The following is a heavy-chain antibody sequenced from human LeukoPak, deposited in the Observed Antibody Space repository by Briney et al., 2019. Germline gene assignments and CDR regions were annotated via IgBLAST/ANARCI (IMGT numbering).Heavy chain of an antibody. D-gene: IGHD2-2*01. J-gene: IGHJ5*02. CDR3: ARGDIVVVPAAMTLVFDP. Sequence: SETLSLTCTVSGGSISSYYWSWIRQPPGKGLEWIGYIYYSGSTNYNPSLKSRVTISADTSKNQFSLKLSSVTAADTAVYYCARGDIVVVPAAMTLVFDPWGQGTLVTVSS. V-gene: IGHV4-59*08. CDR1: GGSISSYY. CDR2: IYYSGST.